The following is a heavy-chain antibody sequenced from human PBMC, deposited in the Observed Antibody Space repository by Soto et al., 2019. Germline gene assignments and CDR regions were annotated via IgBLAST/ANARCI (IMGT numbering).Heavy chain of an antibody. CDR3: AGPPPNYDFWSGYTFDY. Sequence: PSETLSLTCTVSGGSISSSSYYWGWIRQPPGKGLEWIGSIYYSGSTYYNPSLKSRVTISVDTSKNQFSLKLSSVTAADTAVYYCAGPPPNYDFWSGYTFDYWGQGTLVTVSS. CDR1: GGSISSSSYY. J-gene: IGHJ4*02. V-gene: IGHV4-39*01. CDR2: IYYSGST. D-gene: IGHD3-3*01.